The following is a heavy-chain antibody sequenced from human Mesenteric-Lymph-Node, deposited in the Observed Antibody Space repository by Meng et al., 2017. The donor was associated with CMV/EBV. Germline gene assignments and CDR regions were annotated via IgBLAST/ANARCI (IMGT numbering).Heavy chain of an antibody. J-gene: IGHJ4*02. CDR2: IYPGDSDT. Sequence: GESLKISCKGSGYRFSTNWIAWVRQMPGKGLDWMGIIYPGDSDTRYSPSFQGQVTISADKSISTAYLQWSSLKASDTAMYYCARQRTSRDPFDYWGRGTLVTVSS. V-gene: IGHV5-51*01. CDR3: ARQRTSRDPFDY. D-gene: IGHD3/OR15-3a*01. CDR1: GYRFSTNW.